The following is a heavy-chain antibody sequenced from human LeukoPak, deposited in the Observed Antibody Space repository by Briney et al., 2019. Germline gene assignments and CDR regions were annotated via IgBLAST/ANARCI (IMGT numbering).Heavy chain of an antibody. CDR1: GFTFSSYD. V-gene: IGHV3-13*01. CDR2: IGTAGDT. CDR3: ARSIRGDYGLSFDY. Sequence: GGSLRLSCAASGFTFSSYDMPWVRQATGKGLEWVSAIGTAGDTYYPGSVKGRFTISRENAKNSLYLQMNSLRAGDTAVYYCARSIRGDYGLSFDYWGQGTLVTVSS. J-gene: IGHJ4*02. D-gene: IGHD4-17*01.